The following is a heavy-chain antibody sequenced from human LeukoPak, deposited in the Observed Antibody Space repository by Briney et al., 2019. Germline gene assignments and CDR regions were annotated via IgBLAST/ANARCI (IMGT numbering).Heavy chain of an antibody. D-gene: IGHD6-13*01. J-gene: IGHJ4*02. Sequence: GGSLRLSCAASGFKFSSYWMSWVRQAPGKGLEWVANIRQDGTEKYYVDSAKGRFTISRDNAKNSLYLQMNSLRAEDTAVYYCATDLGSSRPNFWGQGTLVTVSS. CDR3: ATDLGSSRPNF. CDR1: GFKFSSYW. CDR2: IRQDGTEK. V-gene: IGHV3-7*01.